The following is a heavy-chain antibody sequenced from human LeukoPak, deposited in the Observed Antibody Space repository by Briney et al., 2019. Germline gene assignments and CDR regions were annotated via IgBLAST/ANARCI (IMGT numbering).Heavy chain of an antibody. Sequence: PGGSLRLSCAASGFTFNKAWMSWVCQAPGKGLEWVSAISGSGGSTYYADSVKGRFTISRDNSKNTLYLQMNSLRAEDTAVYYCAKVCSRLRTDWLLFSELDPWGQGTLVTVSS. CDR2: ISGSGGST. J-gene: IGHJ5*02. CDR3: AKVCSRLRTDWLLFSELDP. V-gene: IGHV3-23*01. D-gene: IGHD3/OR15-3a*01. CDR1: GFTFNKAW.